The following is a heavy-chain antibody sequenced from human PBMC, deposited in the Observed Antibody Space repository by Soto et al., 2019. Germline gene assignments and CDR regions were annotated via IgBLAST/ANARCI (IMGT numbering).Heavy chain of an antibody. CDR2: IYHSGST. D-gene: IGHD1-26*01. CDR3: ARGFYRYGMDV. Sequence: PSETLSLTCAVSGGSISSGGYSWSWIRQPPGKGLEWIGYIYHSGSTYYNPSLKSRVTISVDTSKNQFSLKLSSVTAADTAVYYCARGFYRYGMDVWGQGTTVTVSS. J-gene: IGHJ6*02. CDR1: GGSISSGGYS. V-gene: IGHV4-30-2*01.